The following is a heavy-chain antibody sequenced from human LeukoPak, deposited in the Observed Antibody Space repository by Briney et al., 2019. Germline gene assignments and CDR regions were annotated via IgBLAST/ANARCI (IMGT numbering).Heavy chain of an antibody. CDR2: IYYSGST. CDR3: ARRGYCSGGSCYSFDY. J-gene: IGHJ4*02. V-gene: IGHV4-59*08. CDR1: GGSISSYY. Sequence: SETLSLTCTVSGGSISSYYWSWIRQPPGKGLEWIGYIYYSGSTNYNPSLKSRVIISVDTSKNQFSLKLSSVTAADTAVYYCARRGYCSGGSCYSFDYWGQGTLVTVSS. D-gene: IGHD2-15*01.